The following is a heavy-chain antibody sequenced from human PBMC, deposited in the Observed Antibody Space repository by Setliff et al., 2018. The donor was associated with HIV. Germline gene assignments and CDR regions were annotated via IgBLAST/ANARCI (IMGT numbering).Heavy chain of an antibody. D-gene: IGHD1-7*01. Sequence: SVKVSCKASGYTFTSFDINWVRQATGQGLEWMGWIVVGSGNTNYAQKFQERVTITRDMSTSRAYMELSGLRTEDTAVYYCAADPQTGTTSYDAFDIWGQGTVVTVSS. J-gene: IGHJ3*02. CDR1: GYTFTSFD. CDR2: IVVGSGNT. V-gene: IGHV1-58*02. CDR3: AADPQTGTTSYDAFDI.